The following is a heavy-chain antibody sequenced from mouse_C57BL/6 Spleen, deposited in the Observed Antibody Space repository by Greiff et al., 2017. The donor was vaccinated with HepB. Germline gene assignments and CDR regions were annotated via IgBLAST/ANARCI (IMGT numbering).Heavy chain of an antibody. J-gene: IGHJ3*01. D-gene: IGHD2-3*01. CDR1: GFTFSDYG. Sequence: EVKLVESGGGLVKPGGSLKLSCAASGFTFSDYGMHWVRQAPEKGLEWVAYISSGSSTIYYADTVKGRFTISRDNAKNTLFLQMTSLRSEDTAMYDCARQRYDGYYGFAYWGQGTLVTVSA. CDR3: ARQRYDGYYGFAY. CDR2: ISSGSSTI. V-gene: IGHV5-17*01.